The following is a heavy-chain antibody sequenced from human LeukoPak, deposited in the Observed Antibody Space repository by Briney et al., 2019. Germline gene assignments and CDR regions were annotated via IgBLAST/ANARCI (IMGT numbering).Heavy chain of an antibody. CDR2: ISSSGGNI. D-gene: IGHD3-3*01. CDR1: GFSFSSYE. CDR3: ARANTIFGVEPDYYFDY. Sequence: SGGSLRLSCAASGFSFSSYEMIWVRQAPRKGLEWISYISSSGGNIYYADSVKGRFTISRDNAKNSLYLQMNSLRVEDTAVYYCARANTIFGVEPDYYFDYWGQGTLVSVSS. J-gene: IGHJ4*02. V-gene: IGHV3-48*03.